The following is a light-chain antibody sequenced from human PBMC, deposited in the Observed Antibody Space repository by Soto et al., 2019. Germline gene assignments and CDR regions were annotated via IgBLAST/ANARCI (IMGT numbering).Light chain of an antibody. CDR2: DAS. CDR3: QQYNNSPWT. J-gene: IGKJ1*01. V-gene: IGKV1-5*01. Sequence: DIQMTQSPSTLSASVGDRVTITCRASQSIISYLAWYQQKPGKAPKLLINDASTLESGVPSRFSGSGSGTEFTLTISSLQPDDLATYYCQQYNNSPWTFGPGTRVEI. CDR1: QSIISY.